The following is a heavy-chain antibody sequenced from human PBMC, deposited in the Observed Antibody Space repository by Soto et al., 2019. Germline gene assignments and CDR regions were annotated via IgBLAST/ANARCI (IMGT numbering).Heavy chain of an antibody. Sequence: GGSLRLSCAASGFTLRTYTMNWVRQAPGKGLEWVSSISISSSDRYYADSVRGRFTISRDNAKNALYLQMNSLRADDTAVYFCVRGMNPLFGGQGTLVTSPQ. CDR3: VRGMNPLF. J-gene: IGHJ4*01. V-gene: IGHV3-21*06. CDR1: GFTLRTYT. CDR2: ISISSSDR.